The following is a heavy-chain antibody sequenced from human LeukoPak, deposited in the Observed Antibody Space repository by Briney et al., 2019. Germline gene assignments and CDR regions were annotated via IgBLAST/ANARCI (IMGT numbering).Heavy chain of an antibody. CDR1: GFTFSSYS. CDR3: AKDLGGAARPGSFDY. V-gene: IGHV3-21*04. D-gene: IGHD6-6*01. J-gene: IGHJ4*02. Sequence: GGSLRLSCAASGFTFSSYSMNWVRQAPGKGLEWVSSISSSSSYIYYADSVKGRFTISRDNSKNTLYLQMNSLRAEDTAVYYCAKDLGGAARPGSFDYWGQGTLVTVSS. CDR2: ISSSSSYI.